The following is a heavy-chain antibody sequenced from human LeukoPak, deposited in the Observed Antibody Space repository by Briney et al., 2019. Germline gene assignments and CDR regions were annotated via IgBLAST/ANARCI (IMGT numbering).Heavy chain of an antibody. V-gene: IGHV4-34*01. J-gene: IGHJ4*02. D-gene: IGHD5-24*01. CDR2: INHSGSI. CDR1: GGSFSGYY. CDR3: ARGDGRDGYKGRLDY. Sequence: SETLSLTCAVYGGSFSGYYWSWIRQPPGKGLEWIGEINHSGSIDYNPSLKSRLTISVDTSKNQFSLKMSSVTAADTAVYYCARGDGRDGYKGRLDYWGQGTLVTVSS.